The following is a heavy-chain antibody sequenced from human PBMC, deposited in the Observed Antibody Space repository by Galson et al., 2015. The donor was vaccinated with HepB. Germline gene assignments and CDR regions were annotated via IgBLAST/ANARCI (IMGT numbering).Heavy chain of an antibody. CDR1: GYTFTSYA. V-gene: IGHV1-3*01. D-gene: IGHD4-17*01. CDR3: ARLRGTVTTISYLDY. Sequence: SVKVSCKASGYTFTSYAMHWVRQAPGQRLEWMGWINAGNGNTKYSQKFQGRVTLTADEATSTAYMELSSLRSEDTAVYYCARLRGTVTTISYLDYWGQGTLVTVSS. J-gene: IGHJ4*02. CDR2: INAGNGNT.